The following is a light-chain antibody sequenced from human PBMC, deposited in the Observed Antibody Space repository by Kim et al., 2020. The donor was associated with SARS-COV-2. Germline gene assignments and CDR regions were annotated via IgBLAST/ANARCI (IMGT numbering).Light chain of an antibody. J-gene: IGKJ1*01. V-gene: IGKV3-15*01. CDR1: QSVTSN. CDR3: QQYNNWPRT. Sequence: EIVMTQSPATLSVSPGEGATLSCRASQSVTSNLAWYQQKPGQAPRLLIYAASTRASGIPVRFSGSGSGTEFTLTISSLQSEDFAVYYCQQYNNWPRTFGQGTKVDIK. CDR2: AAS.